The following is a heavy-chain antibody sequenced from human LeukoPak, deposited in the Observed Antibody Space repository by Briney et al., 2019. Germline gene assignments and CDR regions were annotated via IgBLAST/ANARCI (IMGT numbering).Heavy chain of an antibody. D-gene: IGHD3-22*01. CDR1: GFTFSSYG. CDR3: AKLYYYDSSGYSHDAFDI. Sequence: PGGSLRLPCAASGFTFSSYGMSWVRQAPGKGLEWVSAISGSGGSTYYADSVKGRFTISRDNSKNTLYLQMNSLRAEDTAVYYCAKLYYYDSSGYSHDAFDIWGQGTMVTVSS. CDR2: ISGSGGST. V-gene: IGHV3-23*01. J-gene: IGHJ3*02.